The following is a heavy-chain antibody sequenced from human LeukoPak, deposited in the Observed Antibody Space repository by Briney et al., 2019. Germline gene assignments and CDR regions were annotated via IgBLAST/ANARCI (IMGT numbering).Heavy chain of an antibody. Sequence: AVSLRLSCAASGLTFSSYAMRWVRQAPGKGLEWVSAISGSGGSTYYADSVKGRFTISRDNSKNTLYLQMNSLRAEDTAVYYCAKDYDILTGYYWGSDYWGQGTLVTVSS. CDR2: ISGSGGST. J-gene: IGHJ4*02. D-gene: IGHD3-9*01. CDR3: AKDYDILTGYYWGSDY. CDR1: GLTFSSYA. V-gene: IGHV3-23*01.